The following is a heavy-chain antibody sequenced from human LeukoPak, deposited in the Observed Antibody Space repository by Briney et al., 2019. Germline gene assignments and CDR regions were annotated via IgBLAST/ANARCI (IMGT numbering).Heavy chain of an antibody. CDR2: FSGSGGTT. Sequence: GGSLRLFCAVSGLTFRNHDMSCVRQSPGKGLEWVSSFSGSGGTTYYADSAKGRITISRDNSKNTLYLQMNRLRAENTAVYYCAKDASDGDHGADYFDYWGQGTLVIVSS. V-gene: IGHV3-23*01. CDR3: AKDASDGDHGADYFDY. J-gene: IGHJ4*02. CDR1: GLTFRNHD. D-gene: IGHD4-17*01.